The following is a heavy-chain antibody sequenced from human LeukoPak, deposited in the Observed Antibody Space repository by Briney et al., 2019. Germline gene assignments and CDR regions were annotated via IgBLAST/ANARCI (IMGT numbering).Heavy chain of an antibody. J-gene: IGHJ4*02. V-gene: IGHV3-21*01. D-gene: IGHD6-13*01. CDR2: ISSSSSYI. CDR1: GFTFSSYS. Sequence: PGGSLRLSCAASGFTFSSYSMNWVRQAPGKGLEWVSSISSSSSYIYYADSVKGRFTISRDNAKNSLYLQMNSLRAEDTAVYYCARGAVQQLVPQTGGYFDYWGQGTLVTVSS. CDR3: ARGAVQQLVPQTGGYFDY.